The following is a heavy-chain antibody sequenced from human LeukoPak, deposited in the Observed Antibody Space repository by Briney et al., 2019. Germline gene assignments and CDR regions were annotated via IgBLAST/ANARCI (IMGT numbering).Heavy chain of an antibody. CDR2: IYYSGST. CDR1: GGSISSSSYY. J-gene: IGHJ5*02. Sequence: SETLSLTCTVSGGSISSSSYYWGWIRQPPGKGLEWIGSIYYSGSTYYNPSLKSRVTISVDTSKNQFSLKLSSVTAADTAVYYCARFIAVAGDNWFDPWGQGTLVTVPS. CDR3: ARFIAVAGDNWFDP. V-gene: IGHV4-39*01. D-gene: IGHD6-19*01.